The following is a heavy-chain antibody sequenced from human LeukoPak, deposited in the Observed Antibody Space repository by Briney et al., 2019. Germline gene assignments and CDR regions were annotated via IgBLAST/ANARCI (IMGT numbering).Heavy chain of an antibody. CDR1: GGTFISYA. CDR3: AREVRAFDY. V-gene: IGHV1-69*13. Sequence: SVKVSCKASGGTFISYAISWVRQAPGQGLEWTGGIIPIFGTANYAQKFQGRVTITADESTSTAYTELSSLRSEDTAVYYCAREVRAFDYWGQGTLVTVSS. CDR2: IIPIFGTA. J-gene: IGHJ4*02.